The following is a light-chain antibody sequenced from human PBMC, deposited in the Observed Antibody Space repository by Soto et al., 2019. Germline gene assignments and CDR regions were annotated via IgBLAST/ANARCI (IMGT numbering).Light chain of an antibody. V-gene: IGKV3-11*01. Sequence: ESVLTQSPATLSLSPGERATLSCRASPSVSNSLAWYQHKPGQAPRLLIYDAFNRATGVPTRFSGSGSGTDFTLTISSLEPEDFAVYYCQQRNVWPPITFGQGTRLEI. CDR3: QQRNVWPPIT. CDR1: PSVSNS. CDR2: DAF. J-gene: IGKJ5*01.